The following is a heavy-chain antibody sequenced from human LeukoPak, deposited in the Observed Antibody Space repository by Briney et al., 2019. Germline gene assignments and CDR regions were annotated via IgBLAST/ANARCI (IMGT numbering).Heavy chain of an antibody. Sequence: SETLSLTCTVSGGSISSYYWSWIRRPPGKGLEWIGYIYYSGSTNYNPSLKSRVTISVDTSKNQFSLKLSSVTAADTAVYYCASSGYCSGGSCYGPYNWFDPWGQGTLVTVSS. J-gene: IGHJ5*02. CDR3: ASSGYCSGGSCYGPYNWFDP. CDR1: GGSISSYY. CDR2: IYYSGST. D-gene: IGHD2-15*01. V-gene: IGHV4-59*01.